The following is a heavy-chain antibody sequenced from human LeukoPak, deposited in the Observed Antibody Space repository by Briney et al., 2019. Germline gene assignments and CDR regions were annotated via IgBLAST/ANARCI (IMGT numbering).Heavy chain of an antibody. CDR2: ISGSGGST. CDR3: AREDGMHVVGY. Sequence: GGSLRLSCAASGFSFSSYGVSWVRQAPGKGLEWVSAISGSGGSTYYADSVKGRFTISRDNSKNTLYLQMNSLRAEDTAVYYCAREDGMHVVGYWGQGTLVTVSS. V-gene: IGHV3-23*01. D-gene: IGHD2-8*01. J-gene: IGHJ4*02. CDR1: GFSFSSYG.